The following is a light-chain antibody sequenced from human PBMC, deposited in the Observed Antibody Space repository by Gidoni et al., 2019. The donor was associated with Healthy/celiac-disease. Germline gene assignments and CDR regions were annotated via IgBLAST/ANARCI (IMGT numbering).Light chain of an antibody. CDR2: RNN. V-gene: IGLV1-47*01. CDR3: AAWDDSLSGWV. Sequence: QSVLTQPPSASGTPGQRVTIPCSGSSSKIGSNYVYWYQQIPGTAPKLLIYRNNQRPSGVPDRFSGSKSGTSASLAISGLRSEDDADYYCAAWDDSLSGWVFGGGTKLTVL. CDR1: SSKIGSNY. J-gene: IGLJ3*02.